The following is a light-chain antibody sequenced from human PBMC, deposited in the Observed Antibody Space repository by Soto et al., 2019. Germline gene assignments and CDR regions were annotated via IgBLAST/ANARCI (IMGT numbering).Light chain of an antibody. V-gene: IGKV1-5*03. CDR1: QSIDSW. Sequence: DIQMTQSPSTLSGSVGDRVTITCRASQSIDSWLAWYQHKPGKAHKLLIFKAYTLETGVQSRFSGSGSETEFTLTISSLQPEDFATYYCKQSYSTPITFGQGTRLEIK. CDR3: KQSYSTPIT. J-gene: IGKJ5*01. CDR2: KAY.